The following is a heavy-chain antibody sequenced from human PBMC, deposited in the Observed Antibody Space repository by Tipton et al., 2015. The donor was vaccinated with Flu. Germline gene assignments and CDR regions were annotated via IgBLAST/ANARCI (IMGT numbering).Heavy chain of an antibody. V-gene: IGHV4-38-2*02. J-gene: IGHJ3*02. D-gene: IGHD2-15*01. CDR2: VYHGGSP. CDR3: ARSCSGGSCYLRDAFDR. CDR1: GYSVSSSFY. Sequence: TLSLTCTVSGYSVSSSFYWGWIRQPPGKGLEWVGSVYHGGSPYSNPSLKSRVTLSIDTSKNQFSLKLNSVTAADTAVYYCARSCSGGSCYLRDAFDRWGQGTMVTVSS.